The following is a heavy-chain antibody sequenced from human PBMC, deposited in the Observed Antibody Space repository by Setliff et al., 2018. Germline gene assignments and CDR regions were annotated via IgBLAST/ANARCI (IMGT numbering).Heavy chain of an antibody. D-gene: IGHD3-3*01. CDR2: RYYTGTT. J-gene: IGHJ4*02. CDR3: ARHFYPPDFFAH. CDR1: GVDVIERLYY. Sequence: LSLTCSASGVDVIERLYYWSWVRQSPGKGLEWIGTRYYTGTTFYNPSLESRVAVSLDASEKKFSLNLRSVTTADTAVYYCARHFYPPDFFAHWGQGLLVTVSS. V-gene: IGHV4-39*01.